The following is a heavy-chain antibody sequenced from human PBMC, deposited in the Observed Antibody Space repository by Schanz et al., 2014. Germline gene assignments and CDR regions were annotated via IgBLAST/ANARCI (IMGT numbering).Heavy chain of an antibody. CDR2: ITYNGGTI. D-gene: IGHD3-10*01. V-gene: IGHV3-48*01. Sequence: EVHLVESGGGLVQPGGSLRLSCAASGITFSSHSFNWVRQAPGKGLEWISYITYNGGTIYYADSVKGRFTISRDNSKNTLYLQMNSLRPEDTAVYYCAKYRGYYRVSGSYRELEYWGQGTLVTLSS. CDR1: GITFSSHS. CDR3: AKYRGYYRVSGSYRELEY. J-gene: IGHJ4*02.